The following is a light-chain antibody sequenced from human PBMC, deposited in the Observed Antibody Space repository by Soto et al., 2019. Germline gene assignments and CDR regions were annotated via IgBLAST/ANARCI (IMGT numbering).Light chain of an antibody. CDR1: QSVDND. CDR2: DAS. Sequence: EIVLTQSPGTLSLSPGERATLSCRASQSVDNDLAWYQQKPGQPPRLLIYDASTRATGIPARFSGSQSGTEFTLTISSLLAEDFAVYSCQQYNNLPLTFGGGTKVDIK. CDR3: QQYNNLPLT. J-gene: IGKJ4*01. V-gene: IGKV3D-15*01.